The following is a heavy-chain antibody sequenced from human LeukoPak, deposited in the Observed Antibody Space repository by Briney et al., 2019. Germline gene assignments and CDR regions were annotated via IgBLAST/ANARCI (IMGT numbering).Heavy chain of an antibody. V-gene: IGHV3-23*01. D-gene: IGHD3-10*01. J-gene: IGHJ4*02. CDR2: ITGSGSST. Sequence: GGSLRLSCAASGFSFSSYAMTWVRQAPEKGLEWVSTITGSGSSTSYADSVKGRFSISRDNSRDTVFLQMNSLRAGDTAVYYCAKGRGGFGELLDDYWGQGTLVTVSS. CDR3: AKGRGGFGELLDDY. CDR1: GFSFSSYA.